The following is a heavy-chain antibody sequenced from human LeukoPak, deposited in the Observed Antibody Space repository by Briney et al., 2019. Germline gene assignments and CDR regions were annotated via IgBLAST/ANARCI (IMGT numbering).Heavy chain of an antibody. CDR1: GFTFSSYA. CDR2: ISYDGSNK. D-gene: IGHD3-10*01. Sequence: SGGSLRLSCAASGFTFSSYAMHWVRQAPGKGLEWVAVISYDGSNKYYADSVKGRFTISRDNSKNTLYLQMNGLRAEDTAVYYCARDHYYYGSGSYYVYWGQGTLVTVSS. V-gene: IGHV3-30*14. CDR3: ARDHYYYGSGSYYVY. J-gene: IGHJ4*02.